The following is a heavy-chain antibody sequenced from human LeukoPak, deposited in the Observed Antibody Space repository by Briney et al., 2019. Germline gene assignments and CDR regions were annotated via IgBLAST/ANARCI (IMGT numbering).Heavy chain of an antibody. J-gene: IGHJ6*03. CDR2: INPSGGST. Sequence: GASVKVSCKASGYTFTSYYMHWVRQAPGQGLEWMGIINPSGGSTSYAQKFQGRVTMTRDTSTSTVYMELSSLRSEDTAVYYCARAVWFGELFYYYMDVWGKGTTVTVSS. D-gene: IGHD3-10*01. CDR3: ARAVWFGELFYYYMDV. V-gene: IGHV1-46*01. CDR1: GYTFTSYY.